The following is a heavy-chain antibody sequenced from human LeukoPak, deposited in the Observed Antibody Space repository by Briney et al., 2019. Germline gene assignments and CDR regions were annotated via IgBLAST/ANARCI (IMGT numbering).Heavy chain of an antibody. V-gene: IGHV3-21*01. D-gene: IGHD4-17*01. J-gene: IGHJ4*02. Sequence: GGSLRLSCAASGFTFRDAWMTWVRQAPGKGLEWVSSISSSSSYIYYADSVKGRFTISRDNAKNSLYLQMNSLRAEDTAVYYCARDGLTTVTIDYWGQGTLVTVSS. CDR1: GFTFRDAW. CDR2: ISSSSSYI. CDR3: ARDGLTTVTIDY.